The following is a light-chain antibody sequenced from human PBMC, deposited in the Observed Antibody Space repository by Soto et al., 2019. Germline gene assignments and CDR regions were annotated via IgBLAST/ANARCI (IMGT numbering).Light chain of an antibody. Sequence: QSVLTQPPSVSGSPGQSVTISCTGTSGDIGSYNRVSWYQQPPGTAPKLIIYEVTNRPSGVPDRFSGSKSGTTASLTISGLQAEDEAYYCCSLYTTISNYVFGTGTKVTVL. V-gene: IGLV2-18*01. CDR2: EVT. J-gene: IGLJ1*01. CDR1: SGDIGSYNR. CDR3: SLYTTISNYV.